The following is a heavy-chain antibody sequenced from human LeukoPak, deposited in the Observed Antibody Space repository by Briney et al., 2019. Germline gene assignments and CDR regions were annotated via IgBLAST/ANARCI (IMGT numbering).Heavy chain of an antibody. CDR2: IYSAKTT. Sequence: PSETLSLTCTVSGASISRSYWSWIRQFPGKELQLIGYIYSAKTTIYNPSLNSRATISAETSNNRLSLHLTSVTAADTAVYFCAREVFKSSTQYDSQWGQGTLVTVT. J-gene: IGHJ1*01. CDR3: AREVFKSSTQYDSQ. V-gene: IGHV4-4*08. D-gene: IGHD3-22*01. CDR1: GASISRSY.